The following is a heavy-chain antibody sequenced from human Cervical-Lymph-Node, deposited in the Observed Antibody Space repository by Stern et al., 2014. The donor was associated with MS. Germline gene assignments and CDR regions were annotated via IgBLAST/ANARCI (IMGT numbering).Heavy chain of an antibody. CDR3: GRSFGDYAFDH. V-gene: IGHV5-51*01. CDR2: IYPGDSDT. Sequence: MQLVQSGAEVKKPGESLKISCKGSGYSFTANWIAWVRQMPGKGLEWMGIIYPGDSDTRYSPSFQGQVTISADKSISTAYLQWGSLEASGTAMYYRGRSFGDYAFDHWGQGTLVTVSS. J-gene: IGHJ4*02. D-gene: IGHD4-17*01. CDR1: GYSFTANW.